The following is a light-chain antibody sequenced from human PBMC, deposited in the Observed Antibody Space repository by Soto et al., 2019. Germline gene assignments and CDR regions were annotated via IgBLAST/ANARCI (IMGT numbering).Light chain of an antibody. J-gene: IGLJ2*01. CDR1: SSDVGSYNL. CDR3: CSYAGPYVV. V-gene: IGLV2-23*02. CDR2: EVS. Sequence: QAVVTQPASVSGSPGQSITISCTGTSSDVGSYNLVSWYQQHPGKAPKLMIYEVSKRPSGVSNRFSGSKSGNTASLTISGLQAEDEADYYCCSYAGPYVVFGGGTKVTVL.